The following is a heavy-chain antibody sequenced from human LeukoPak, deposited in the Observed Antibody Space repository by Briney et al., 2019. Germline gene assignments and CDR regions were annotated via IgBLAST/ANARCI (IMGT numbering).Heavy chain of an antibody. V-gene: IGHV3-23*01. Sequence: GGSLRLSCAASGFTFSSYAMSWVRQAPGKGLEWVSAISGSGGSTYYADSVKGRFTISRDNSKNTLYLQMNSLRAEDTAVYYCANSGYSSSWRYFDYWGQGTLVTVSS. CDR3: ANSGYSSSWRYFDY. CDR2: ISGSGGST. CDR1: GFTFSSYA. J-gene: IGHJ4*02. D-gene: IGHD6-13*01.